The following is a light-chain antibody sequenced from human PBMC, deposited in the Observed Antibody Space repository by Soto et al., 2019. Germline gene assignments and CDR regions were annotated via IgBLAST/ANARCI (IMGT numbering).Light chain of an antibody. J-gene: IGLJ3*02. CDR3: CSYAGSNTCV. CDR1: SSDVGGYNY. Sequence: QSVLTQPRSVSGSPGQSVTISCTGTSSDVGGYNYVSWYQHHPGKAPKLMIYDVSKRPSGVPDRFSGSKSGNTASLTISGLQAEDEADYYCCSYAGSNTCVLGGGTKLTVL. V-gene: IGLV2-11*01. CDR2: DVS.